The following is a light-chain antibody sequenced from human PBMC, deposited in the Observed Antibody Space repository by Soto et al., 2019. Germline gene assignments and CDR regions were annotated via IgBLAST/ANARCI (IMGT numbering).Light chain of an antibody. CDR1: QDIGTY. V-gene: IGKV1-8*01. CDR2: DAS. J-gene: IGKJ1*01. Sequence: AIRMTQSPSSFSASTGDRVSITCRATQDIGTYLAWYQQIPGKAPKLLIYDASTLQTGVPSRFSGSGSGTDFTLTISYLQSEDFGTYYCQQFYNYPRTFDQGTKVDIK. CDR3: QQFYNYPRT.